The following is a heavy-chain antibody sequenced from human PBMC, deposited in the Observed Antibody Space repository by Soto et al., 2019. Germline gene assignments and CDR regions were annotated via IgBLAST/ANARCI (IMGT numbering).Heavy chain of an antibody. V-gene: IGHV3-23*01. D-gene: IGHD3-10*01. CDR2: ISGSGGST. CDR3: AIESLLLWFGGYDGMDV. CDR1: GFTFSSYA. Sequence: EVQLLESGGGLVQPGGSLRLSCAASGFTFSSYAMSWVRQAPGKGLEWVSAISGSGGSTYYADSVKGRFNISRDNSKNTLYLQMNSLRAEDTAVYYCAIESLLLWFGGYDGMDVWGQGTTVTVSS. J-gene: IGHJ6*02.